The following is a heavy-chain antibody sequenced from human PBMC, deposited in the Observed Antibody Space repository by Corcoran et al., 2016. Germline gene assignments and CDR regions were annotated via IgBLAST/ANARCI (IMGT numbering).Heavy chain of an antibody. D-gene: IGHD2-8*02. Sequence: QVQLVQSGAEVKKPGSSVKVSCKTSGGTFSSYAINWVRQAHGQGLEWMGGIIPIFGTANYAQKFQGRVTSTADEPTSTAYMELSSLRSEDTAVYYCASSPSLVGMDVWGQGTTVTVSS. CDR2: IIPIFGTA. V-gene: IGHV1-69*01. J-gene: IGHJ6*02. CDR1: GGTFSSYA. CDR3: ASSPSLVGMDV.